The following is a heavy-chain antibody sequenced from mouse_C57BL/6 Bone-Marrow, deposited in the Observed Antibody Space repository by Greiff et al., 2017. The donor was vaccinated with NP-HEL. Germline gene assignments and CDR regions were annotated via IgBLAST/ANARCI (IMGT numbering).Heavy chain of an antibody. Sequence: QVQLQQPEAELVKPGASVKMSCKASGYTFTSYWITWVKQRPGQGLEWIGDIYPGSGSTNYNEKFKSKATLTVDTSSSTAYMQLSSLTSEDSAVYYCAREGGITTDWYFDVWGTGTTVTVSS. J-gene: IGHJ1*03. CDR3: AREGGITTDWYFDV. V-gene: IGHV1-55*01. CDR1: GYTFTSYW. D-gene: IGHD1-1*01. CDR2: IYPGSGST.